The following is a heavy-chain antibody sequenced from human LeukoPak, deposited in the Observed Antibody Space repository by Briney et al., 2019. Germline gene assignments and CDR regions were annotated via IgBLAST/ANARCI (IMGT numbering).Heavy chain of an antibody. Sequence: SETLSLTCAVYGGSFSGYYWSWIRQPPGKGLEWIGEINHSGSTNYNPSLKSRVTISVDTSKNQFSLKLSSVTAADTAVYYCARGVAPSIAAAGTILSFDYWGQGTLVTVSS. CDR2: INHSGST. CDR3: ARGVAPSIAAAGTILSFDY. D-gene: IGHD6-13*01. V-gene: IGHV4-34*01. CDR1: GGSFSGYY. J-gene: IGHJ4*02.